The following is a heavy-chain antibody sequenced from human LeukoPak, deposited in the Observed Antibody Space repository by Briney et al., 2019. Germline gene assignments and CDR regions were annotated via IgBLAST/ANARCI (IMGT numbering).Heavy chain of an antibody. CDR1: GGSISSGGYY. CDR3: ARGDPNNWFDP. J-gene: IGHJ5*02. V-gene: IGHV4-31*01. CDR2: IYYSGST. Sequence: SETLSLTCTVSGGSISSGGYYWSWIRQHPGKGLEWIGYIYYSGSTYYNPSLKSQVTISVDTSKNQFSLKLSSVTAADTAVYYCARGDPNNWFDPWGQGTLVTVSS.